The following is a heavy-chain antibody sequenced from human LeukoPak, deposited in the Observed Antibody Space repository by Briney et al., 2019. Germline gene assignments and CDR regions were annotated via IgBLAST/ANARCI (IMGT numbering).Heavy chain of an antibody. Sequence: KPSETLSLTCTVSGGSIRSYYWSWIRQPPGKGLEWIAYMYNSGSTNYNPSLKSRVTISIDTSKNQFSLKLSSLTAADTAIYYCARGIESYGDYGYWGQGILVTVSS. CDR1: GGSIRSYY. J-gene: IGHJ4*02. D-gene: IGHD4-17*01. V-gene: IGHV4-59*01. CDR3: ARGIESYGDYGY. CDR2: MYNSGST.